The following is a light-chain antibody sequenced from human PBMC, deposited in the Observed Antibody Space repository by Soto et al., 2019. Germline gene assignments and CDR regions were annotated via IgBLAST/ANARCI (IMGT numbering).Light chain of an antibody. V-gene: IGLV7-46*01. CDR2: DTS. CDR3: LLSYSAAFVV. Sequence: QAVVTQEPSLTVSPGETVTLTCGSSTGAVTSGHYPYWFQQKPGQAPRTLIYDTSNKHSWTPARFSGSLLGVKAALTLSGAQPEDEAEYYCLLSYSAAFVVFGGGTKLTVL. J-gene: IGLJ2*01. CDR1: TGAVTSGHY.